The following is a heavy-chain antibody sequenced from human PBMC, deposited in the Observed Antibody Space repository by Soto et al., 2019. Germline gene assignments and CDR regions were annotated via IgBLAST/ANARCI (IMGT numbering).Heavy chain of an antibody. V-gene: IGHV4-30-4*01. J-gene: IGHJ5*02. CDR2: IYSTGSS. CDR1: GGSISSGNYY. Sequence: QVQLQESGPGLVKPSETLSLTCAVSGGSISSGNYYWSWIRQSPGKGLEWIGYIYSTGSSYYNPSPRSRVSMSVATSKNQFSLNLNSVTAADTAVYYCARDGTQLWLSGRGRFDPWGQGTLVTVSS. CDR3: ARDGTQLWLSGRGRFDP. D-gene: IGHD5-18*01.